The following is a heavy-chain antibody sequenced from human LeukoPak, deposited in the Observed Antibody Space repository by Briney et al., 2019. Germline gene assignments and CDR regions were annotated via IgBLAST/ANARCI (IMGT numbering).Heavy chain of an antibody. D-gene: IGHD3-10*01. J-gene: IGHJ4*02. CDR2: ISSSGSTK. Sequence: GGSLRXXXXXXXFXFSDYYMSWIRQAPGKGLEWVSYISSSGSTKYYADSVKGRFTISRDNAKNSYLQMNSLRAEDTAVYYCARDGHAYGHGSPHFWGQGTLVTVSS. CDR1: XFXFSDYY. CDR3: ARDGHAYGHGSPHF. V-gene: IGHV3-11*01.